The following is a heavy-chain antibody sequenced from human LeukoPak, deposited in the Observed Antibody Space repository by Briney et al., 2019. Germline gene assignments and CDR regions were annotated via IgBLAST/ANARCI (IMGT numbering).Heavy chain of an antibody. J-gene: IGHJ3*02. CDR2: INRNGDST. Sequence: GGSLRLSCAASGFTFDDYGMSWVRQAPGKGLEWVSGINRNGDSTGYADSVEGRFTISRDNAKNSLYLQMDSLGAEDTALYYCARDHKGGDGADAFDIWGHGTMVTVSS. CDR3: ARDHKGGDGADAFDI. D-gene: IGHD5-24*01. V-gene: IGHV3-20*04. CDR1: GFTFDDYG.